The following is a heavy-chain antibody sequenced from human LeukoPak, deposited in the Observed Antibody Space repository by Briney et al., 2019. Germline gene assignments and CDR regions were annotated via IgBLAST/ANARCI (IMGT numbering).Heavy chain of an antibody. CDR1: GLTVSSNC. Sequence: GGSLRLSCAASGLTVSSNCMHWVRQAPGKGLEWVAFIRFDGSNKYYADSVRGRFTISRDNSKNTLYLQMNSLRAEDTAVYYCANPYTYGDYWGQGTLVTVSS. CDR3: ANPYTYGDY. D-gene: IGHD5-18*01. J-gene: IGHJ4*02. V-gene: IGHV3-30*02. CDR2: IRFDGSNK.